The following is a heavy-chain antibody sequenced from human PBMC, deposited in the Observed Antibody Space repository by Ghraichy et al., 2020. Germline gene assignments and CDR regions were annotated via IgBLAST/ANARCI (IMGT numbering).Heavy chain of an antibody. V-gene: IGHV3-23*01. J-gene: IGHJ1*01. Sequence: GGSLRLSCAASGFTFSSHAMSWVRQAPGKGLDWVSAISGSGGSTYYADSVKGRFTISRDNSKNTLYLQMNSLRAEDTAVYYCANVGYCGCGNCYPKGDWGQGTRVTVSS. CDR1: GFTFSSHA. CDR2: ISGSGGST. D-gene: IGHD2-15*01. CDR3: ANVGYCGCGNCYPKGD.